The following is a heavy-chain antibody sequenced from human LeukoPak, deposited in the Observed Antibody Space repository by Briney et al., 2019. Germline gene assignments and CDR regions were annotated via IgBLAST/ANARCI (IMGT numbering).Heavy chain of an antibody. CDR2: IYYSGST. CDR1: GSSISSGDYY. V-gene: IGHV4-30-4*01. D-gene: IGHD4-23*01. Sequence: PSQTLSLTCTVSGSSISSGDYYWSWIRQPPGKGLEWIGYIYYSGSTYYNPSLKSRVTISVDTSKNQFSLKLSSVTAADTAVYYCARVGGGNFCFDYWGHGTLVTVSS. J-gene: IGHJ4*01. CDR3: ARVGGGNFCFDY.